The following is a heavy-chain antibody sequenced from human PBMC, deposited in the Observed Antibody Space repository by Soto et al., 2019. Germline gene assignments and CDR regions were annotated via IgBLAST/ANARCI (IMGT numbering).Heavy chain of an antibody. CDR2: ISGSGGST. J-gene: IGHJ6*02. D-gene: IGHD6-19*01. V-gene: IGHV3-23*01. Sequence: GGSLRLSCAASGFTFSSYAMSWVRQAPGKGLEWVSAISGSGGSTYYADSVKGRFTISRDNSKNTLYLQMNSLRAEDTAVYYCAKGVYVGGWYAGSVNYYYGMDVWGQGTTVTVSS. CDR3: AKGVYVGGWYAGSVNYYYGMDV. CDR1: GFTFSSYA.